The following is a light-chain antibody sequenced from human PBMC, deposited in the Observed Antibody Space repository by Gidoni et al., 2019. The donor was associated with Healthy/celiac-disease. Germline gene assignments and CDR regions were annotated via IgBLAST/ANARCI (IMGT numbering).Light chain of an antibody. J-gene: IGKJ3*01. Sequence: EIVSTHSPGTLSLSPGERATLSSRPSQRVSSSYLAWYQQKPGQAPRPLLFGAASSATGIPDRFSGSGSGTDFNLTISRREPEDFAVYYCQQYGSSPQFTFGPGTKVDIK. CDR3: QQYGSSPQFT. V-gene: IGKV3-20*01. CDR1: QRVSSSY. CDR2: GAA.